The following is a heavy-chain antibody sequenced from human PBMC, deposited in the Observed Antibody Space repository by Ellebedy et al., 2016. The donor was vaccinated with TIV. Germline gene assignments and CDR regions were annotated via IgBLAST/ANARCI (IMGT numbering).Heavy chain of an antibody. V-gene: IGHV1-46*01. D-gene: IGHD3-10*01. J-gene: IGHJ6*02. CDR1: GYTLISHY. CDR2: INPNSGTT. CDR3: ARDLSYYGSGSRHYYYYYGMDV. Sequence: ASVKVSCKASGYTLISHYMHWVRQAPGQGLEWMGIINPNSGTTTYAQKFQDRVTMTRDTSTSTVYMEVNNLRSEDTAVYYCARDLSYYGSGSRHYYYYYGMDVWGQGTTVTVSS.